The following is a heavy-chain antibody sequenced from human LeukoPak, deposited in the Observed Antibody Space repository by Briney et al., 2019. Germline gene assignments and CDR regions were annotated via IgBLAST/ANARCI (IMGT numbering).Heavy chain of an antibody. CDR2: IYYSGST. CDR1: GGSISSGGYY. D-gene: IGHD2-15*01. CDR3: AREKLRGCSGGSCNSNWFDP. J-gene: IGHJ5*02. V-gene: IGHV4-31*03. Sequence: PSETLSLTCTVSGGSISSGGYYWSWIRQHPGKGLEWIGYIYYSGSTYYNPSLKSRVTISVDTSKNQFSLKLSSVTAADTAVYYCAREKLRGCSGGSCNSNWFDPWGQGTLVTVSS.